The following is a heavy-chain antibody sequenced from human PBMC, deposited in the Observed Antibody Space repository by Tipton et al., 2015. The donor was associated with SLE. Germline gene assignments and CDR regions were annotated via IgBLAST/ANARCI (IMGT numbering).Heavy chain of an antibody. CDR2: INHSGST. CDR3: ATRPGGGVDY. D-gene: IGHD3-16*01. Sequence: TLSLTCAVYGGSFSDYYWSCIRQPPGKGLEWIGEINHSGSTNYNPSLKSRVTISVDTSKNQFSLKLSSVTAADTAVYYCATRPGGGVDYWGQGTLVTVSS. V-gene: IGHV4-34*01. J-gene: IGHJ4*02. CDR1: GGSFSDYY.